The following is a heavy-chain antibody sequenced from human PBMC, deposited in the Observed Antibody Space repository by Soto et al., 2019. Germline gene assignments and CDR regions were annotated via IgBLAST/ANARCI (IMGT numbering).Heavy chain of an antibody. V-gene: IGHV4-59*01. CDR2: VYDSGST. Sequence: SETLSLTCTVSGDSINNYYWTWIRQPPGKGLEWIGYVYDSGSTSYNPSLKSRLTISVDTSKNQFSLKLKSVTAADTAVYYCARGTKYYYQGMDVWGQGPTVTVSS. CDR1: GDSINNYY. CDR3: ARGTKYYYQGMDV. J-gene: IGHJ6*02.